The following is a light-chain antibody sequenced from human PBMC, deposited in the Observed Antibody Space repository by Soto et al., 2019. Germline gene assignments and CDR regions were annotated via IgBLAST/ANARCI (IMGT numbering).Light chain of an antibody. CDR3: AAWDDSLNGL. CDR2: STN. J-gene: IGLJ2*01. CDR1: SSNIGSNA. V-gene: IGLV1-44*01. Sequence: QSVLTQPPSASGTPGQRVTISCSGSSSNIGSNAVNWYQQLPGTAPKLLIYSTNQRPSGVPDRFSGSKSGTSASLAISGLQSEDEADYYCAAWDDSLNGLFGGGTQVTVL.